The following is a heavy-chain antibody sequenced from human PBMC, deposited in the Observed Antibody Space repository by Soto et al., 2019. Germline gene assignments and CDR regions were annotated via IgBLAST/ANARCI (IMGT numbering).Heavy chain of an antibody. CDR3: ARDPPTVEDGMDV. V-gene: IGHV3-53*02. CDR2: IYSGGST. J-gene: IGHJ6*02. Sequence: EVQLVETGGGLIQPGGSLRLSCAASGFTVSSNYMSWVRQAPGKGLEWVSVIYSGGSTYYADSVKGRFTISRDNSKNTLYLQMNSLRAEDTAVYYCARDPPTVEDGMDVWGQGTTVTVSS. CDR1: GFTVSSNY. D-gene: IGHD4-4*01.